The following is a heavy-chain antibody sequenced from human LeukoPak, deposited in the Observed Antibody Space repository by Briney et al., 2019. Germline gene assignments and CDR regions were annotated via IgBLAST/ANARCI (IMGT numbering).Heavy chain of an antibody. CDR2: ISAYNGNT. CDR3: ARDGWDYYDSSGYPLWDY. V-gene: IGHV1-18*01. J-gene: IGHJ4*02. D-gene: IGHD3-22*01. CDR1: GYTFTSYG. Sequence: ASVKVSCKASGYTFTSYGISWVRQAPGQGLERMGWISAYNGNTNYAQKLQGRVTMTTDTSTSTAYMELRSLRSDDTAVYYCARDGWDYYDSSGYPLWDYWGQGTVVTVSS.